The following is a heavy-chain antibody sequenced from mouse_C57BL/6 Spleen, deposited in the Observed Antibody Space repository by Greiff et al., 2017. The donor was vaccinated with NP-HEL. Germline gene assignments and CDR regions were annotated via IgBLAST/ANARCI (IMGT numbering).Heavy chain of an antibody. D-gene: IGHD3-3*01. Sequence: QVQLQQPGAELVKPGASVKLSCKASGYTFTSYWMHWVKQRPGQGLEWIGMIHPNSGSTNYNEKFKSKATLTVDKSSSTAYMQLSSLTSEDSAVYYCARRGGKGLFDYWGQGTTLKVSS. V-gene: IGHV1-64*01. CDR2: IHPNSGST. CDR3: ARRGGKGLFDY. CDR1: GYTFTSYW. J-gene: IGHJ2*01.